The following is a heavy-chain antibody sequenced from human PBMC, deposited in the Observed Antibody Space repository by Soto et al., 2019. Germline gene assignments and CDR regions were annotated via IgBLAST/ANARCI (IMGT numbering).Heavy chain of an antibody. CDR1: DASISSGGYY. Sequence: TLSLTCTVADASISSGGYYWSWIRQHPGKGLEWIGYIYYSGRTYYNPSLHSRVSIAVDTTENQFSLKLTSVTAADTSVYYCARGSFSSSTSWFDPWGRGTPVTGFS. CDR3: ARGSFSSSTSWFDP. D-gene: IGHD6-19*01. V-gene: IGHV4-31*03. J-gene: IGHJ5*02. CDR2: IYYSGRT.